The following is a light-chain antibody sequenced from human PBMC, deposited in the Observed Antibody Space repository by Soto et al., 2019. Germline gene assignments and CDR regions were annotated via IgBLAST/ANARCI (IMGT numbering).Light chain of an antibody. J-gene: IGKJ4*01. CDR3: QHYNSSPLT. Sequence: DIQMTQSPSTLSASIGDTVTITCLSNQSISSWLAGYQQKPGKAPKLLISEGSRLESGVPSRFSGCGSGTEFPLTLSNLQPNDLATYYCQHYNSSPLTFGRGTKVELK. CDR1: QSISSW. CDR2: EGS. V-gene: IGKV1-5*01.